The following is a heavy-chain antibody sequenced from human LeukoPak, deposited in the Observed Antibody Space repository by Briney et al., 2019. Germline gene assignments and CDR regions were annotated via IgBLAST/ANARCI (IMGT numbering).Heavy chain of an antibody. D-gene: IGHD3-10*01. Sequence: GGSLRLSCVISDFPVGDNYMSWVRQAPGRGLEWVSVISNYGVTHYADSVKGRFTISRDDSNDTVFLQMSSLRPEDTAVYYCGASGSYYTPSYYWGQGTLVTVSS. V-gene: IGHV3-53*01. J-gene: IGHJ4*02. CDR2: ISNYGVT. CDR1: DFPVGDNY. CDR3: GASGSYYTPSYY.